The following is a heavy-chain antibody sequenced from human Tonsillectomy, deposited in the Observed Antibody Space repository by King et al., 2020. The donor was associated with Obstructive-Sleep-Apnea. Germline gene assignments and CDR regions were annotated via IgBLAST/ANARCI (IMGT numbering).Heavy chain of an antibody. Sequence: VQLVESGGGLVRPGESLRLSCVASGFTFSNAWMNWVRQAPGKGLEWGGRIKSKVDGATIAYAASVKGRFTVSRDDAQSTVFVQMNSLKWEDTTLYYCSTGGYYLDYWGQGTLVTVSS. CDR3: STGGYYLDY. J-gene: IGHJ4*02. CDR2: IKSKVDGATI. CDR1: GFTFSNAW. V-gene: IGHV3-15*01.